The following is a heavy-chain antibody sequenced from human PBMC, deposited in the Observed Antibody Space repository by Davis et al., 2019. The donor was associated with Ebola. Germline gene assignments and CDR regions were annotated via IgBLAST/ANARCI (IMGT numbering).Heavy chain of an antibody. CDR1: GYTFTSYS. CDR2: INPSGGST. Sequence: ASVKVSCKASGYTFTSYSMHWVRQAPGQGLEWMGIINPSGGSTSYAQKFQGRVTMTRDTSTSTAYMELRSLRSDDTAVYYCARAYHYGDYYDYWGQGTLVTVSS. CDR3: ARAYHYGDYYDY. J-gene: IGHJ4*02. D-gene: IGHD4-17*01. V-gene: IGHV1-46*01.